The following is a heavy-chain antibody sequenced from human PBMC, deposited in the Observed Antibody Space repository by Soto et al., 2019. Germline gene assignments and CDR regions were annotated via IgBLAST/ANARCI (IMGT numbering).Heavy chain of an antibody. J-gene: IGHJ3*02. D-gene: IGHD2-15*01. CDR1: GFTFSSYA. Sequence: EVQLLESGGGLVQPGGSLRLSCAASGFTFSSYAMSWVRQAPGKGLEWVSAISGSGGSTYYADSVKGRFTISRDNSKNTLYLQMNSLRAEDTAVYYCAKDLREGVVAAAAFDIWGQGTMVTVSS. V-gene: IGHV3-23*01. CDR3: AKDLREGVVAAAAFDI. CDR2: ISGSGGST.